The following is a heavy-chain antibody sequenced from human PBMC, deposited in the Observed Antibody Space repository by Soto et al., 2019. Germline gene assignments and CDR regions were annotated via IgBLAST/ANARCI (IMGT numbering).Heavy chain of an antibody. CDR1: GYTFTSYA. CDR2: INTGNGIT. J-gene: IGHJ6*03. Sequence: ASVKVSCKASGYTFTSYAAHWVRRAPGQRLEWMGWINTGNGITKYSQKFQGRVTITSDTSASTAYMELSSLRSEDTAVYFCARDPRVATGARFRYYYYYMDVWGKGTTVTVSS. V-gene: IGHV1-3*04. D-gene: IGHD1-7*01. CDR3: ARDPRVATGARFRYYYYYMDV.